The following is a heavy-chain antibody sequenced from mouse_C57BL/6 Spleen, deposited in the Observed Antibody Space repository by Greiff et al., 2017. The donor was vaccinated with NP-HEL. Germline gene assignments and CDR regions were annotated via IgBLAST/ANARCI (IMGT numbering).Heavy chain of an antibody. D-gene: IGHD2-4*01. CDR1: GYTFTSYG. Sequence: QVQLQQSGAELARPGASVKLSCKASGYTFTSYGISWVKQRTGQGLEWIGEIYPRSGNTYYNEKFKGKATLTADKSSSTAYMELRSLTSEDSAVYFCAFYDYTEGVDYWGQGTTLTVSS. CDR2: IYPRSGNT. V-gene: IGHV1-81*01. J-gene: IGHJ2*01. CDR3: AFYDYTEGVDY.